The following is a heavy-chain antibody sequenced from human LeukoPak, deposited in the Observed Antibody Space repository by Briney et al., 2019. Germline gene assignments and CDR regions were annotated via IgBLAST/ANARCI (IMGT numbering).Heavy chain of an antibody. CDR3: AKEGRVTDYYFDY. J-gene: IGHJ4*02. D-gene: IGHD3-16*01. V-gene: IGHV3-30*18. CDR1: GFTFSSYG. Sequence: GGSLRLSCAASGFTFSSYGMHWVRQAPGQGLEWVAVISYDGFNKYYGDSVKGRFAISRDNSKNTLYLQMGSLRAEDTAVYYCAKEGRVTDYYFDYWGPGTLVTVPS. CDR2: ISYDGFNK.